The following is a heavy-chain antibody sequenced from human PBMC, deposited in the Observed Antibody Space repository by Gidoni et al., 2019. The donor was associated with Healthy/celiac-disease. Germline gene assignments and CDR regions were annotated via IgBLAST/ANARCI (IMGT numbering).Heavy chain of an antibody. V-gene: IGHV3-23*01. D-gene: IGHD6-19*01. Sequence: EVQLLESGGGVVQRGGSRRVSGAASGVSCSSYAMSWVRQAPGKGLEWVSAISGSGGSTYYAASVQGRFTISRDNSKHTLYLPMNSLRAADTAVYYCAKYSGWHSYWSFDLWGRGTLVTVSS. J-gene: IGHJ2*01. CDR2: ISGSGGST. CDR3: AKYSGWHSYWSFDL. CDR1: GVSCSSYA.